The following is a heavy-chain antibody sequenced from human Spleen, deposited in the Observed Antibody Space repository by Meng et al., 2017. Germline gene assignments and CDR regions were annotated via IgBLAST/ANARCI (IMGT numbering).Heavy chain of an antibody. D-gene: IGHD3-22*01. CDR1: GGSVSSVSYY. V-gene: IGHV4-61*01. Sequence: QLHLQQSWSGLLQPPELTYLTWPVSGGSVSSVSYYWSCIRQPPGKGLEWIGYIYYSESTNYNPSLKSRVTISVDTSKNQFSLKLSSVNAAATAVYYCESFLYYYDVGGQTLGWGQGTLVTVSS. CDR3: ESFLYYYDVGGQTLG. CDR2: IYYSEST. J-gene: IGHJ4*02.